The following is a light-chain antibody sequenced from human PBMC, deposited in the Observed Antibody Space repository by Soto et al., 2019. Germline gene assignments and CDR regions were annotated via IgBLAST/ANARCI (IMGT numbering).Light chain of an antibody. J-gene: IGLJ2*01. CDR2: EVS. V-gene: IGLV2-14*01. Sequence: QSALTQPASVSGSPGQSITISCTGTSSDVGGYNYVSWYQQHPGKAPKLMIYEVSNRPSGVSNRFPGSKSGNTASLTISGLQAEDEADYYCSSYTSSSTLGGVFGGGTKVTVL. CDR1: SSDVGGYNY. CDR3: SSYTSSSTLGGV.